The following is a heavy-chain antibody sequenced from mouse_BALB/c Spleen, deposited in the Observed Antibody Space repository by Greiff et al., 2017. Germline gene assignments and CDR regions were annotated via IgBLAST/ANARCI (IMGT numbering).Heavy chain of an antibody. J-gene: IGHJ4*01. CDR2: IDPENGDT. CDR3: ARFRYGAMDY. V-gene: IGHV14-4*02. Sequence: VQLKESGAELVRSGASVKLSCTASGFNIKDYYMHWVKQRPEQGLEWIGWIDPENGDTEYAPKFQGKATMTADTSSNTAYLQLSSLTSEDTAVYYNARFRYGAMDYWGQGTSVTVSS. D-gene: IGHD2-14*01. CDR1: GFNIKDYY.